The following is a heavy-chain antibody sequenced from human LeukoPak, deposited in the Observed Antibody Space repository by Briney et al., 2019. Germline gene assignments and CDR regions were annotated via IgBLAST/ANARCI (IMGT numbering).Heavy chain of an antibody. J-gene: IGHJ3*02. CDR2: INPSGGST. D-gene: IGHD4-23*01. V-gene: IGHV1-46*01. CDR1: GYTFTNYY. Sequence: GASVTVSCKASGYTFTNYYIHWVRQAPGQGLQWMGIINPSGGSTSYAQKFQGRVTMTRDTSTSTVYMELSSLRSEDTAVYYCATDRGTTVVIFAFDIWGQGTTVTVSS. CDR3: ATDRGTTVVIFAFDI.